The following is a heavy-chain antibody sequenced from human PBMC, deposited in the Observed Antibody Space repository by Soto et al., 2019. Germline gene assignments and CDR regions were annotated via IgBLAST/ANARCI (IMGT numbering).Heavy chain of an antibody. CDR3: ARGYNVVVEVTTFHSNWFDP. V-gene: IGHV4-34*01. CDR1: GGSFSSYY. D-gene: IGHD4-17*01. Sequence: SVTLSLTWAVYGGSFSSYYLILLRPQPGKGLEWIGEINHSGSTNYNPSLKSRVTISVDTSKNQFSLKLSSVTAADTAVYYCARGYNVVVEVTTFHSNWFDPWGQGTLVTVSS. J-gene: IGHJ5*02. CDR2: INHSGST.